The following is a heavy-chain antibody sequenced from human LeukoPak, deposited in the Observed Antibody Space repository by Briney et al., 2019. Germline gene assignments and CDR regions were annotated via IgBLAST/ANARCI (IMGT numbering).Heavy chain of an antibody. CDR1: GDSVSSNSAC. J-gene: IGHJ4*02. D-gene: IGHD3-10*01. CDR2: TYYKSKWYN. V-gene: IGHV6-1*01. CDR3: ARDGDYGSGSYFHFDY. Sequence: SQTLSLTCAISGDSVSSNSACWNWIRQSPSRGLEWLGRTYYKSKWYNDYAPSLKSRITINPDTSKNQLSLQLNSVTPEDTAVYYCARDGDYGSGSYFHFDYWGQGTLVTVSS.